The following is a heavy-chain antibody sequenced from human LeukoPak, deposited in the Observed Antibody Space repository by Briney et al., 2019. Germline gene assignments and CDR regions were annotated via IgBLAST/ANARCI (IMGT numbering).Heavy chain of an antibody. D-gene: IGHD6-6*01. V-gene: IGHV3-33*01. Sequence: PGGSLRLSCAASGFTFSSYGMHSVRQAPGKGLEWVAVIWYDGSNKYYADSVKGRFTISRDNSKNTLYLQMNSLRAEDTAVYYCARGISSIADNDFDYWGQGTLVTVSS. CDR3: ARGISSIADNDFDY. CDR1: GFTFSSYG. J-gene: IGHJ4*02. CDR2: IWYDGSNK.